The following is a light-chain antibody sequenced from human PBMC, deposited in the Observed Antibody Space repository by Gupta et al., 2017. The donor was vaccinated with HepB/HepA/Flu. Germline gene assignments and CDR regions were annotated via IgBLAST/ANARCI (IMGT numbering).Light chain of an antibody. CDR2: KAS. CDR3: QQDNSYLT. Sequence: DIQMTQSPSTLSASVGDRVTITCRASQSISNWLAWYQQKPGKAPKVLIYKASTLESGVPSRFSGSGAGTEFTLTISSLQTDDFANYYCQQDNSYLTFGRGTKVEIK. V-gene: IGKV1-5*03. J-gene: IGKJ4*01. CDR1: QSISNW.